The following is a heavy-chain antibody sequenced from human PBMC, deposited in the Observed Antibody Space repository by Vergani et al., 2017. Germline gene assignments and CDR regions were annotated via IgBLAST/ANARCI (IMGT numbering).Heavy chain of an antibody. CDR1: GYTFSNYY. J-gene: IGHJ4*02. CDR2: INPSGGHT. V-gene: IGHV1-46*03. D-gene: IGHD3-9*01. Sequence: QVKVVQSGAEVKKSGASVKVSCKTSGYTFSNYYMHWVRQAPGQGLEWMGIINPSGGHTNYAQKFQGRVTMTRDTSTSTVYMELSSLRSEDTAIYYCARGDYGILTGYRYWVQGTLVTVSA. CDR3: ARGDYGILTGYRY.